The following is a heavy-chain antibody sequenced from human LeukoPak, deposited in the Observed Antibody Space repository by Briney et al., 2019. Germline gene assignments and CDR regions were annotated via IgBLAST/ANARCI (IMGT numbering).Heavy chain of an antibody. CDR2: INPNSGGT. V-gene: IGHV1-2*02. D-gene: IGHD2-15*01. CDR1: GYTFTSYG. CDR3: ARGGHIVVVVAATNPRSRYYYMDV. Sequence: ASVKVSCKASGYTFTSYGISWVRQAPGQGLEWMGWINPNSGGTNYAQKFQGRVTMTRDTSISTAYMELSRLRSDDTAVYYCARGGHIVVVVAATNPRSRYYYMDVWGKGTTVTISS. J-gene: IGHJ6*03.